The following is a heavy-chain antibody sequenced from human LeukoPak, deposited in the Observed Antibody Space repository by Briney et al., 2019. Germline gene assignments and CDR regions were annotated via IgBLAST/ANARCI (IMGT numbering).Heavy chain of an antibody. CDR1: GFTFSSYG. Sequence: GRSLRLSCAASGFTFSSYGMHWVRQAPGKGLEWVAVISYDGSNKYYADSVKGRFTISRDNSKNTLYLQMNSLRAEDTAVYYCAKRSVAGSYYYGMDAWGQGTTVAVSS. V-gene: IGHV3-30*18. CDR3: AKRSVAGSYYYGMDA. D-gene: IGHD6-19*01. J-gene: IGHJ6*02. CDR2: ISYDGSNK.